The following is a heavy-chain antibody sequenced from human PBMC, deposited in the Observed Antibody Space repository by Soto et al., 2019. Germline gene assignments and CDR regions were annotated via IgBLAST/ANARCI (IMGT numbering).Heavy chain of an antibody. CDR1: GFSFKNYA. Sequence: QAQLVESGGGVVQPGSSLRLSCAASGFSFKNYAFHWVRQAPGKGLEWVALISHNDEPKIFYADSVQGRFTISRDNFKNTVSLQMNSLRDEDTAVYHCARGVRAETYYNAFDYWGQGTQVTVSS. CDR3: ARGVRAETYYNAFDY. J-gene: IGHJ4*01. V-gene: IGHV3-30-3*01. D-gene: IGHD3-10*01. CDR2: ISHNDEPKI.